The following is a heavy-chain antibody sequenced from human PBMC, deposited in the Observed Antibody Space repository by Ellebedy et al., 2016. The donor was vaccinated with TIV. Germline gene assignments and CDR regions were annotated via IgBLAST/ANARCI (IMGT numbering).Heavy chain of an antibody. J-gene: IGHJ3*02. CDR2: ISWNSGSI. CDR1: GFTFDDYA. CDR3: AKEAYCGGDCGAGAFDI. Sequence: SLKISCAASGFTFDDYAMHWVRQAPGKGLEWVSGISWNSGSIGYADSVKGRFTISRDNAKNSLYLQMNSLRAEDTALYYCAKEAYCGGDCGAGAFDIWGQGTMVTVSS. V-gene: IGHV3-9*01. D-gene: IGHD2-21*02.